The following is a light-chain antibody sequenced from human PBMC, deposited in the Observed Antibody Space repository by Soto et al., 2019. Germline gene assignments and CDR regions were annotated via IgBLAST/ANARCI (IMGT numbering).Light chain of an antibody. CDR1: SSDVGGYNY. CDR2: EVS. V-gene: IGLV2-8*01. Sequence: QSALTQPPSASGSPGQSVTISCTGTSSDVGGYNYVSWYQQHPGKAPKLMIYEVSKRPSGVPDRFSGSKSGNTASLTVSGLQCGEGVNYYCSSYAGSNIWLFGGGP. CDR3: SSYAGSNIWL. J-gene: IGLJ3*02.